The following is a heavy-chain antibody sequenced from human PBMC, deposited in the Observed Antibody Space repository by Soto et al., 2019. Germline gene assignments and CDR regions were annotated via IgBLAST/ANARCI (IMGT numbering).Heavy chain of an antibody. V-gene: IGHV4-34*02. CDR1: GGSFSGYQ. CDR3: ARGLILWFGELSRRGGYYYYMDV. Sequence: QVQLQQWGAGLLKPSETLSLTCAVYGGSFSGYQWSWIRQTPGKGLEWIGGINDSGDINYNPSLKSRVTILVDAAKKQISLKLSSVIAADTAVYYCARGLILWFGELSRRGGYYYYMDVWGKGTTVTVSS. CDR2: INDSGDI. D-gene: IGHD3-10*01. J-gene: IGHJ6*03.